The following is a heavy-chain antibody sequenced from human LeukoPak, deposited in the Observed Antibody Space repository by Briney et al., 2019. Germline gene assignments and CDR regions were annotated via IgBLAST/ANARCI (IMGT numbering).Heavy chain of an antibody. CDR2: IYYSGST. Sequence: PSETLSLTCTVSGGSISSGDYYWSWIRQPPGKGLEWFGYIYYSGSTYYNPSLKSRVTISVDTSKNQFSLKLSSVTAADTAVYYCARWATYYYDSSGYYPGGFDYWGQGTLVTVSS. J-gene: IGHJ4*02. D-gene: IGHD3-22*01. CDR1: GGSISSGDYY. V-gene: IGHV4-30-4*01. CDR3: ARWATYYYDSSGYYPGGFDY.